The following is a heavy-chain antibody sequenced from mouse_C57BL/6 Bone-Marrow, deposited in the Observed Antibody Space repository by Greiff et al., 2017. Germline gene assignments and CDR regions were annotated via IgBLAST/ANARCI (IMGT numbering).Heavy chain of an antibody. D-gene: IGHD1-1*01. Sequence: VKLMESGAELVRPGTSVKMSCKASGYTFTNYWIGWAKQRPGHGLEWIGDIYPGGGYTNYNEKFKGKATLTADKSSSTAYMQFSSLTSEDSAIYYCARFRYYYGSSYDYWGQGTTLTVSS. J-gene: IGHJ2*01. V-gene: IGHV1-63*01. CDR2: IYPGGGYT. CDR3: ARFRYYYGSSYDY. CDR1: GYTFTNYW.